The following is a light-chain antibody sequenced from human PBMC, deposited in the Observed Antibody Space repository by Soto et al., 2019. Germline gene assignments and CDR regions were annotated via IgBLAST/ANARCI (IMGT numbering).Light chain of an antibody. J-gene: IGLJ2*01. V-gene: IGLV2-23*01. CDR2: EGS. CDR3: CSYAGSTSVV. CDR1: SSDLATYSL. Sequence: QSVLTQPASVSGSPGQSITISCSGISSDLATYSLVSWYQQHPGKVPKLVMYEGSKRPSGISNRFSGSKSGNTASLTISGLQAEDEADYYCCSYAGSTSVVFGGGTKVTVL.